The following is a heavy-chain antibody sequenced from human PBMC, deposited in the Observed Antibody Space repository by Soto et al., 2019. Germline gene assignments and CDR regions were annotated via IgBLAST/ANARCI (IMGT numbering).Heavy chain of an antibody. V-gene: IGHV1-69*13. CDR3: ARDGPRYYSMIVVVTGAGMDV. D-gene: IGHD3-22*01. Sequence: SVKVSCKASGGTFSSYAISWVRQAPGQGLEWMGGIIPIFGTANYAQKFQGRVTITADESTSTAYMELSSLRSEDTAVYYCARDGPRYYSMIVVVTGAGMDVWGQGXTVTVYS. CDR1: GGTFSSYA. J-gene: IGHJ6*02. CDR2: IIPIFGTA.